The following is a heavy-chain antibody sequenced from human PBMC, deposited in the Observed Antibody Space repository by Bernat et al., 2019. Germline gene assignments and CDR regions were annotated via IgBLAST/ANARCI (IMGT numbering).Heavy chain of an antibody. D-gene: IGHD3-10*01. Sequence: QVQLVQSGAEVKKPGSSVKVSCKASGGTFSSYAISWVRQAPGKGLEWMGGFDPEDGETIYAQKFQGRVTMTEDTSTDTAYMELSSLRSEDTAVYYCATGPMITMVRGAPNWYFDLWGRGTLVTVSS. CDR3: ATGPMITMVRGAPNWYFDL. J-gene: IGHJ2*01. CDR2: FDPEDGET. V-gene: IGHV1-24*01. CDR1: GGTFSSYA.